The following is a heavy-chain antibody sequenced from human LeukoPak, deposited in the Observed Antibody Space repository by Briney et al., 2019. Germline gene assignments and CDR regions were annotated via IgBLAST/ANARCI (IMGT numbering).Heavy chain of an antibody. CDR3: ARCYYDGSGFHYYFDY. CDR2: IYSGGNT. V-gene: IGHV3-53*01. CDR1: GFSVSNYY. Sequence: GGSLSLSCAASGFSVSNYYMSWVRQAPGKGLEWVSVIYSGGNTYYTDSVKGRFTISRDNPKNTVFLQMGSLRGEDTAVYYCARCYYDGSGFHYYFDYWGQGTLVTVSS. D-gene: IGHD3-22*01. J-gene: IGHJ4*02.